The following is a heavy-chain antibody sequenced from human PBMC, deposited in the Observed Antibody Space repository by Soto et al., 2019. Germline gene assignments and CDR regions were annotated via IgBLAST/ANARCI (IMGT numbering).Heavy chain of an antibody. CDR1: GFSFTGYY. J-gene: IGHJ3*02. CDR2: INAHSGGT. Sequence: ASVKVSCKASGFSFTGYYIHWLRQAPGQGLEWMGWINAHSGGTEYAQKFQGRVTLTRDTSIATAYLTLTSLTSDDTALYYCAKEKWDQRAFDIWGQGTMVTVSS. V-gene: IGHV1-2*02. CDR3: AKEKWDQRAFDI. D-gene: IGHD1-26*01.